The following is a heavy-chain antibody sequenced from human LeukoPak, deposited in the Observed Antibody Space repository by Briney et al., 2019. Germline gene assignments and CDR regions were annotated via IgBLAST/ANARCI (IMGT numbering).Heavy chain of an antibody. Sequence: ASVKVPCKASGFTFTSSAVQWVRQARGQRLEWIGWIVVGSGNTNYAQKFQERVTITRDMSTSTAYMELSSLRSEDTAVYYCAADLGYYDSSGPCDYWGQGTLVTVSS. J-gene: IGHJ4*02. V-gene: IGHV1-58*01. D-gene: IGHD3-22*01. CDR2: IVVGSGNT. CDR1: GFTFTSSA. CDR3: AADLGYYDSSGPCDY.